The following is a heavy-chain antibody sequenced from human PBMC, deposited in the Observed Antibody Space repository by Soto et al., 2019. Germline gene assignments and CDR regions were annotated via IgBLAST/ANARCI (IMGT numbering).Heavy chain of an antibody. CDR2: TRNKANSYTT. V-gene: IGHV3-72*01. Sequence: EVQLVESGGGLVQPGGSLRLSCAASGFTISDHYMDWVRQAPGKGLEWVGRTRNKANSYTTEYAASVKGRFTISRDDSKNSLYLQMNSLKTEDTAVYYCARYHYGDVDYWGQGTLVTVSS. CDR1: GFTISDHY. J-gene: IGHJ4*02. CDR3: ARYHYGDVDY. D-gene: IGHD4-17*01.